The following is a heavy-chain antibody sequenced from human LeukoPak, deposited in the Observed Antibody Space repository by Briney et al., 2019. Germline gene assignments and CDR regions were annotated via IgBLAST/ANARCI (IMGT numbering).Heavy chain of an antibody. J-gene: IGHJ4*02. V-gene: IGHV3-21*01. D-gene: IGHD3-10*01. CDR2: ISSSSTYI. CDR1: GFTFSSYS. Sequence: GALRLSCAASGFTFSSYSMNWVRQAPGKGLEWVSSISSSSTYIYYADSLKGRFTISRDNAKNSLFLQMNSLRAEDTAVYYCARFYGSGRDSNFDYWGQGTLVTVSS. CDR3: ARFYGSGRDSNFDY.